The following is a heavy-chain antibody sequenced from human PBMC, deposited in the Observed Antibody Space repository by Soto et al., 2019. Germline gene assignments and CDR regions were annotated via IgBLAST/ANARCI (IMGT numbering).Heavy chain of an antibody. CDR1: GFTFSSYA. Sequence: GGSLRLSCAASGFTFSSYAMHWVRQAPGKGLEWVAVISYDGSNKYYADSVKGRFTISRDNSKNTLYLQMNSLRAEDTAVYYCAKVLNYYDSSGSPLDYWGQGTLVTVSS. CDR2: ISYDGSNK. D-gene: IGHD3-22*01. J-gene: IGHJ4*02. V-gene: IGHV3-30*04. CDR3: AKVLNYYDSSGSPLDY.